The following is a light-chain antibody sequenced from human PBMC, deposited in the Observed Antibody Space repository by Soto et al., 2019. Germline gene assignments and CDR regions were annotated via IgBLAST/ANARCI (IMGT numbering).Light chain of an antibody. CDR1: QSVSSN. V-gene: IGKV3-15*01. CDR2: GAS. CDR3: QKYNDWPPIT. Sequence: EFVLTQSPATLSVSPGERATLSCRASQSVSSNLAWYQQKPGQAPRLLIFGASTRATGIPARFSGSGSGTEFTLTISRLQSEDFAVYYCQKYNDWPPITVGQGTRLEIK. J-gene: IGKJ5*01.